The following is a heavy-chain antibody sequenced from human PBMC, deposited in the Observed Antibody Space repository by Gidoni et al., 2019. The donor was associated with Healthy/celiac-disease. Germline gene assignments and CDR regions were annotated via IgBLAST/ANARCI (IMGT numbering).Heavy chain of an antibody. CDR3: ALNDILTGPTSPQTTYYYYGMDV. D-gene: IGHD3-9*01. CDR1: GDSFTSYW. Sequence: EVQLVQSGAEVKKPGESLRISCKGSGDSFTSYWISWVRQMPGKGLEWMGRIDPSDSYPNYSPSFQGHVTISADKSSSTAYLQWSSLKASDTAMYYCALNDILTGPTSPQTTYYYYGMDVWGQGTTVTVSS. CDR2: IDPSDSYP. J-gene: IGHJ6*02. V-gene: IGHV5-10-1*01.